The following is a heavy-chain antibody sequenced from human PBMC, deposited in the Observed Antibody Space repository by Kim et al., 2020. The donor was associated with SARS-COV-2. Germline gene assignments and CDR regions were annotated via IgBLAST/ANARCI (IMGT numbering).Heavy chain of an antibody. CDR3: TRDRTPISYYDFED. Sequence: GGSLRLSCAASGFSVSGNHMNWVRQAPGKGLMWVSLIYGADETKYADSVKGRFTISRDNSKNTLYLEMNNLRVDDTAVYYCTRDRTPISYYDFEDWGRGTLVTVSS. V-gene: IGHV3-53*01. CDR1: GFSVSGNH. D-gene: IGHD3-3*01. J-gene: IGHJ4*02. CDR2: IYGADET.